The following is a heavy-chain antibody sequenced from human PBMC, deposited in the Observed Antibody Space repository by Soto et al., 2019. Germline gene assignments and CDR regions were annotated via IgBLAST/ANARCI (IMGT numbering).Heavy chain of an antibody. D-gene: IGHD1-26*01. J-gene: IGHJ6*03. V-gene: IGHV3-74*01. Sequence: GGSLRLSCAASGFTFSSYWMHWVRQAPGKGLVWVSRINSDGSSTSYADSVKGRFTISRDNAKNTLYLQMNSLRAEDTAVYYWARVVSWFPRAEYYYYYMDVWGKGTTVTVSS. CDR2: INSDGSST. CDR3: ARVVSWFPRAEYYYYYMDV. CDR1: GFTFSSYW.